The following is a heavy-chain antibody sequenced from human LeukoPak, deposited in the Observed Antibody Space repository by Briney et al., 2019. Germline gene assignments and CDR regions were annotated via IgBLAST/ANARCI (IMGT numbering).Heavy chain of an antibody. CDR2: IYTSGST. CDR3: ARKSTPMGGATDGFDP. V-gene: IGHV4-61*02. CDR1: GGSISSGSYY. D-gene: IGHD1-26*01. Sequence: SQTLSLTCTVSGGSISSGSYYWSWIRQPAGKGLEWIGRIYTSGSTNYNPSLKSRVTISVDTSKNQFSLKLSSVTAADNAVYYCARKSTPMGGATDGFDPGAQEPRDPVPS. J-gene: IGHJ5*02.